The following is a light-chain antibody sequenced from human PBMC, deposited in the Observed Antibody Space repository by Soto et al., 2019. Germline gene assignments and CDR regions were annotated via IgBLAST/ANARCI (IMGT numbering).Light chain of an antibody. CDR1: QSLNTD. V-gene: IGKV3-15*01. Sequence: EILMTQSPDSLSVSPGETATLSCRASQSLNTDLAWYQQNPGQAPRLLLYGASTRATGISTRFSGGGSGTEFTLTISGLQSEDSAVYYCQQYKSWPPITFGQGTRLEI. J-gene: IGKJ5*01. CDR2: GAS. CDR3: QQYKSWPPIT.